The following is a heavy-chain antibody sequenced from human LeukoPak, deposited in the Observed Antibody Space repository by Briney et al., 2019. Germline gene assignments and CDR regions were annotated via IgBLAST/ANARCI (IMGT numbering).Heavy chain of an antibody. CDR1: GFTFTTYW. CDR3: ARGGIPDY. CDR2: LNQDGSEV. Sequence: PGGSLRLSCGASGFTFTTYWMTWVRQAPGKGLEWVGNLNQDGSEVYYVDSVRGRFTISRDNAKNSVYLQMDNLRAEDTAVYYCARGGIPDYWGQGTLVTVSS. V-gene: IGHV3-7*01. D-gene: IGHD3-16*01. J-gene: IGHJ4*02.